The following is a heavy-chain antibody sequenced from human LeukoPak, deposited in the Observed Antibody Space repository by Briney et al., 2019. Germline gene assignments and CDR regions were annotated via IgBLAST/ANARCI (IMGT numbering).Heavy chain of an antibody. J-gene: IGHJ4*02. Sequence: GGSLRLSCAASGFTFSNYAMTCVRQAPGKGLEWVSAISASGGSTYYADSVKGRFTISRDNSKDTLYLQMNSLRAEDTALYYCAKGPTRQGYCSTTSCRDYYFDYWGQGTLVTVSS. D-gene: IGHD2-2*01. CDR1: GFTFSNYA. CDR2: ISASGGST. CDR3: AKGPTRQGYCSTTSCRDYYFDY. V-gene: IGHV3-23*01.